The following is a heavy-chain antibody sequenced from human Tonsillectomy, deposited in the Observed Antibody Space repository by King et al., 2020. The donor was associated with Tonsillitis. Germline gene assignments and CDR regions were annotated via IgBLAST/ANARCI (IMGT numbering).Heavy chain of an antibody. D-gene: IGHD1-26*01. CDR2: ISDSGHSA. CDR3: AKEPWEGSAFDV. J-gene: IGHJ3*01. V-gene: IGHV3-23*04. CDR1: GLTFSNYG. Sequence: VQLVESGGDLVQPGGSLGLSCAASGLTFSNYGMSWVRQPPGKGLEWVASISDSGHSASYADSVKGRFTISRDNSKNMVYLQLSNLRVEETAIYYCAKEPWEGSAFDVWGQGTVVTVSS.